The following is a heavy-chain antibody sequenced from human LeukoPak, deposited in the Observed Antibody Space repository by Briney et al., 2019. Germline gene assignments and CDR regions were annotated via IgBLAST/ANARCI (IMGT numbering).Heavy chain of an antibody. J-gene: IGHJ6*03. D-gene: IGHD5-18*01. Sequence: GSLRLSCATAGFTFSSYSMNWVREPPGKALEWIGEIYHSGSTNYNPSLKSRVTISVDKSKNQFSLKLSSVTAADTAVYYCARGGRVRTAMVTRYYYYYYMDVWGKGTTVTVSS. V-gene: IGHV4-4*02. CDR1: GFTFSSYS. CDR3: ARGGRVRTAMVTRYYYYYYMDV. CDR2: IYHSGST.